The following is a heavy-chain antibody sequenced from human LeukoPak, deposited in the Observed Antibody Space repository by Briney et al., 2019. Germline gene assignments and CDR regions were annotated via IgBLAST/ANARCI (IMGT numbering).Heavy chain of an antibody. CDR2: IYSGGST. J-gene: IGHJ4*02. V-gene: IGHV3-53*01. Sequence: GGSLRLSCAASGFTFSSYAMSWVRQAPGKGLEWVSLIYSGGSTYYADSVKGRFTISRDNSNNTLYLQMNSLRAEDTAVYYCARVPLLYGDEHWGQGTLVTVSS. CDR1: GFTFSSYA. D-gene: IGHD4-17*01. CDR3: ARVPLLYGDEH.